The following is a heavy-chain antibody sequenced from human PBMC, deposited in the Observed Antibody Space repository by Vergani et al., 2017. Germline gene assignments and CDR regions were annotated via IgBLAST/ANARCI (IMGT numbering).Heavy chain of an antibody. J-gene: IGHJ4*02. Sequence: QVQLQESGPGLVKPSETLSLTCSVSGGSINSNYWSWIRQPPGKGLEWIGYIYYSGSTNYNPSLKSRVTISVDTSKNQFSLKLSSVTDADTAVYYCARGHPHSSSSATTFYSWGQGTLVTVSS. CDR3: ARGHPHSSSSATTFYS. D-gene: IGHD6-6*01. CDR2: IYYSGST. V-gene: IGHV4-59*01. CDR1: GGSINSNY.